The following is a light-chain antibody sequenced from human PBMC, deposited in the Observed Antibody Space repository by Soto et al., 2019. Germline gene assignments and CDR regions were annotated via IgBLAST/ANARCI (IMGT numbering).Light chain of an antibody. Sequence: EIVMTQSPATLSVSPGERAALSCRASQSVDSNLAWYQQKPGQAPRLLIYGASTRATGIPARFSGSGSGTEFTLTISSLQSEDFEVYYCQQYNNWPRTFGQGTKVDI. CDR1: QSVDSN. V-gene: IGKV3-15*01. CDR2: GAS. J-gene: IGKJ1*01. CDR3: QQYNNWPRT.